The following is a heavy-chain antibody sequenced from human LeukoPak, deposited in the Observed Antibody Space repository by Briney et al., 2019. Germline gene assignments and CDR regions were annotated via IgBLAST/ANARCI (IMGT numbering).Heavy chain of an antibody. CDR2: IYSGGST. J-gene: IGHJ4*02. CDR3: AKDQEGDYNFDY. V-gene: IGHV3-53*01. Sequence: GGSLRLSCAASGFTVSNNYMIWVRQAPGKGLEWVSLIYSGGSTYYSDSVRGRFTISRDNSKNTLYLQMNSLRAEDTAVYYCAKDQEGDYNFDYWGQGTLVTVSS. D-gene: IGHD4-17*01. CDR1: GFTVSNNY.